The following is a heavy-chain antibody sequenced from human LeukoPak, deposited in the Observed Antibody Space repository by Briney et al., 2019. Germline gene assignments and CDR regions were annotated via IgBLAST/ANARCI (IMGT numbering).Heavy chain of an antibody. CDR2: IDPGDSFT. Sequence: GESLKISCKGSGYSFSSYWISWVRQMPGKGLELMGRIDPGDSFTKYRPSLEGRVTISVDKSLSTVYLQWSSLKASDTAIYYCARDGGGVPSWVSRWGQGTLVTVSS. D-gene: IGHD2-8*02. CDR3: ARDGGGVPSWVSR. J-gene: IGHJ4*02. CDR1: GYSFSSYW. V-gene: IGHV5-10-1*01.